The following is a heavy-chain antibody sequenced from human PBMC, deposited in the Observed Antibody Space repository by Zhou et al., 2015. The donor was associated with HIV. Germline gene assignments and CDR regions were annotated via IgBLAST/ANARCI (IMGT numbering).Heavy chain of an antibody. CDR1: GGTFSSYA. Sequence: QVQLVQSGAEVKKPGSSVKVSCKASGGTFSSYAISWVRQAPGQGLEWMGGIIPIFGTANYAQKFQGRVTITADESTSTAYMELSSLRSEDTAVYYCARADEKLRFLEWLSSPGYYMDVWGKGTTVTVSS. V-gene: IGHV1-69*01. D-gene: IGHD3-3*01. CDR2: IIPIFGTA. J-gene: IGHJ6*03. CDR3: ARADEKLRFLEWLSSPGYYMDV.